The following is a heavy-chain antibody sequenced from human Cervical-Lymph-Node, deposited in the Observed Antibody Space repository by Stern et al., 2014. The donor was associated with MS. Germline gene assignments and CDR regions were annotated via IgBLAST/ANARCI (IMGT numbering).Heavy chain of an antibody. Sequence: QVQLVQSGAEVKKPGASLKVSCKASGYTFSVYNIHWVRQAPGQGLEWMRRLNPNSGATNDAQKFQGRVTMTRDTSISIVYMELTRLRSDDTAVYYCARGASDYWGQGTLVTVSS. J-gene: IGHJ4*02. CDR2: LNPNSGAT. CDR3: ARGASDY. V-gene: IGHV1-2*06. CDR1: GYTFSVYN. D-gene: IGHD3-16*01.